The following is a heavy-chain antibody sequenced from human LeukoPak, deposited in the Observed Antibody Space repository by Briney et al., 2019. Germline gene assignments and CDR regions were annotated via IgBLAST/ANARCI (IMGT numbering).Heavy chain of an antibody. D-gene: IGHD3-10*01. CDR1: GYTFTGYY. CDR2: INPNSGGT. Sequence: ASVKVSCKASGYTFTGYYMHWVRQAPGQGLEWMGWINPNSGGTNYPQKFQGRVTMTRDTSISTAYMELSRLRFDGTAVYYCAVLWFGESLPDYWGQGTLVTVSS. CDR3: AVLWFGESLPDY. J-gene: IGHJ4*02. V-gene: IGHV1-2*02.